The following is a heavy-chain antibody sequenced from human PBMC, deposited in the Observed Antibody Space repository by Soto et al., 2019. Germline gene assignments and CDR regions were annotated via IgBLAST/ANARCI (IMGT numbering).Heavy chain of an antibody. J-gene: IGHJ4*01. Sequence: PGGSLRLSCSASGFTFSDYPMNWVREAPGKGLEWLSSVPTISSSIYFADTVRDQITITKDNPTNSLYLQMTTLRDEDTAVYYCARETPSFDSWGQGTLVTVSS. V-gene: IGHV3-48*02. CDR3: ARETPSFDS. CDR1: GFTFSDYP. CDR2: VPTISSSI. D-gene: IGHD2-15*01.